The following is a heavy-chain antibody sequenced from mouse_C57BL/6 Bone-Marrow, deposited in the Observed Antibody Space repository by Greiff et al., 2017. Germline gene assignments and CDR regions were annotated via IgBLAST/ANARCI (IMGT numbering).Heavy chain of an antibody. Sequence: VKLMESGAELVRPGASVKLSCKASGYTFTDYYINWVKQRPGQGLEWIARIYPGSGNTYYNEKFKGKATLTAEKSSSTAYMQLSSLTSEDSAVYFCARGEITDFDYWGQGTTLTVSS. V-gene: IGHV1-76*01. J-gene: IGHJ2*01. CDR2: IYPGSGNT. D-gene: IGHD1-1*01. CDR3: ARGEITDFDY. CDR1: GYTFTDYY.